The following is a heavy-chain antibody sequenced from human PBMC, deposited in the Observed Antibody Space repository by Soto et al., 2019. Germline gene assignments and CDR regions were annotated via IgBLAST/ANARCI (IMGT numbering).Heavy chain of an antibody. V-gene: IGHV1-69*13. CDR2: IIPIFGTA. CDR3: ARALSGAARRPD. D-gene: IGHD6-6*01. CDR1: GGTFSSYA. Sequence: ASVKVSCKASGGTFSSYAISWVRQAPGQGLEWMGGIIPIFGTANYAQKFQGRVTITADESTSTAYMELSSLRSEDTAVYYCARALSGAARRPDWGQGTLVTVSS. J-gene: IGHJ4*02.